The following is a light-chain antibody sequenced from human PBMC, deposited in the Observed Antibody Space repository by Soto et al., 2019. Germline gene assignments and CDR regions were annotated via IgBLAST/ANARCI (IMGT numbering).Light chain of an antibody. CDR2: EVS. CDR3: SSFTTSSTVI. V-gene: IGLV2-18*02. CDR1: SSDVGSYDR. Sequence: QSALTQPPSVSGSPGQSVTISCTGTSSDVGSYDRVSWYQQSPGTAPKLMIYEVSNRPSGVPDRFSGSKSGSTASLTISGLQAEDEADYHCSSFTTSSTVIFGGGTKLTVL. J-gene: IGLJ2*01.